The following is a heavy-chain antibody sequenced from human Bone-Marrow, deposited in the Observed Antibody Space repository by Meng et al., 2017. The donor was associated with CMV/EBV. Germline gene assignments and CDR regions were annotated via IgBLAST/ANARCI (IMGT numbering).Heavy chain of an antibody. Sequence: GGSLRLSCAASGFTFSSYAMHWVRQDPGKGLEWVAVISYDGSNKYYADSVKGRFTISRDNSKNTLYLQMNSLRAEDTAVYYCARERRGFWSGYYPPRALDYWGQGTLVTVSS. CDR2: ISYDGSNK. J-gene: IGHJ4*02. V-gene: IGHV3-30*04. CDR3: ARERRGFWSGYYPPRALDY. CDR1: GFTFSSYA. D-gene: IGHD3-3*01.